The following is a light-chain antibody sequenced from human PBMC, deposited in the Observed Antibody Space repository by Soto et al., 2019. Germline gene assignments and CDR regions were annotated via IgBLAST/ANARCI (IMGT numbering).Light chain of an antibody. V-gene: IGKV3-15*01. J-gene: IGKJ1*01. CDR1: QSVSSN. CDR3: QQYNNWPGT. Sequence: MTQSPCTLSPRPGQRAPLCCRASQSVSSNLAWYQQRLGQAPRLLIYGASTRATGIPARFSGSGSGTEFTLTISSLQSEDFAVYYCQQYNNWPGTFGQGTEVDIK. CDR2: GAS.